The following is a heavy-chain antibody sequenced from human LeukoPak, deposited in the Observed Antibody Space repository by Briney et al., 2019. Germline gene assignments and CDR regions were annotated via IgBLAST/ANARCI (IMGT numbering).Heavy chain of an antibody. CDR3: AKGVDKLFGEYNWFDP. V-gene: IGHV3-23*01. Sequence: QTGGSLRLSCAASGFTFSNYAMSWVRQAPGKGLEWVSAISASGGSTYYTNSVKGRFTISRDSSKNTLYLQMNSLRPEDTAVYYCAKGVDKLFGEYNWFDPWGQGTLVTVSS. CDR1: GFTFSNYA. CDR2: ISASGGST. J-gene: IGHJ5*02. D-gene: IGHD3-10*02.